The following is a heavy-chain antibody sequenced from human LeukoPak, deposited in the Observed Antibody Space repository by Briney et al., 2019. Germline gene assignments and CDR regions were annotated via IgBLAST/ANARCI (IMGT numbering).Heavy chain of an antibody. D-gene: IGHD3-22*01. V-gene: IGHV1-69*01. CDR1: GGTFSSYA. J-gene: IGHJ5*02. Sequence: SVKVSCKASGGTFSSYAISWVRQAPGQGLEWMGGIIPIFGTANYAQKFQGRVTITADESTSTAYMELSSLRSEDTAVYYCARESRGYYYDSSGYGFDPWGQGTLVTVSS. CDR3: ARESRGYYYDSSGYGFDP. CDR2: IIPIFGTA.